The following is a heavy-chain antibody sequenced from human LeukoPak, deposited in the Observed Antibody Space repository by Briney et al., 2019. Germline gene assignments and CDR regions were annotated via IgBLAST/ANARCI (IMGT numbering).Heavy chain of an antibody. J-gene: IGHJ6*02. CDR1: GFAVTSSY. D-gene: IGHD3-10*01. CDR3: ARSGVYYYGMDV. CDR2: ISGSGGST. V-gene: IGHV3-23*01. Sequence: PGGSLRLSCAVSGFAVTSSYMTWVRQAPGKGLEWVSAISGSGGSTYYADSVKGRSTISRDNSKNTLYLQMISLRAEDTAVYYCARSGVYYYGMDVWGQGTTVTVSS.